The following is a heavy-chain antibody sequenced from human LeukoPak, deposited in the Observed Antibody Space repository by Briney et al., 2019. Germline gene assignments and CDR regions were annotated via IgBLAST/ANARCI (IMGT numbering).Heavy chain of an antibody. CDR3: ARDGDTFNWFDP. D-gene: IGHD3-10*01. V-gene: IGHV3-48*03. CDR1: GFTFSSYE. Sequence: GGSLRLSCAASGFTFSSYEMNWVRQAPGKGLEWVSYISSSGSTICYADSVKGRFTISRDNAKNSLYLQMNSLRAEDTAVYYCARDGDTFNWFDPWGQGTLVTVSS. J-gene: IGHJ5*02. CDR2: ISSSGSTI.